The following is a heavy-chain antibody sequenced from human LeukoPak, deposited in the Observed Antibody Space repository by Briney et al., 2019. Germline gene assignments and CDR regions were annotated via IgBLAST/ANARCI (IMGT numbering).Heavy chain of an antibody. J-gene: IGHJ4*02. CDR2: IYYTGST. V-gene: IGHV4-59*12. D-gene: IGHD6-19*01. Sequence: ASEPLSFTCTVADGSISSYNWNLIRQPPGKGQERIGNIYYTGSTNYNPSFKGRVTISVDTSNNPFYLQLSSVTAADTAVFYCARGASGWYWIDYWGLGTLVTVSS. CDR1: DGSISSYN. CDR3: ARGASGWYWIDY.